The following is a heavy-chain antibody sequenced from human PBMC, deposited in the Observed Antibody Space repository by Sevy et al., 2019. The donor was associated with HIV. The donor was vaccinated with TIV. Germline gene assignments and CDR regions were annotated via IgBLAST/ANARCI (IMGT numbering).Heavy chain of an antibody. CDR2: IRYDGSNK. J-gene: IGHJ4*02. CDR1: GFTFSSYG. V-gene: IGHV3-30*02. CDR3: AKEGDIVVVPAAMSSGFDY. D-gene: IGHD2-2*01. Sequence: LSLTCAASGFTFSSYGMHWVRQAPGKGLEWVAFIRYDGSNKYYADSVKGRFTISRDNSKNTLYLQMNSLRAEDTAVYYCAKEGDIVVVPAAMSSGFDYWGQGTLVTVSS.